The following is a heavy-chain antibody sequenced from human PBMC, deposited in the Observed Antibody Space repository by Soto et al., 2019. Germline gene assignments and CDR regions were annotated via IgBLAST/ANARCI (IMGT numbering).Heavy chain of an antibody. D-gene: IGHD6-13*01. CDR1: GGTFSNHA. CDR2: IIPIFTTT. Sequence: QVHLVQSGAEVKKPGSSVKVSCKAPGGTFSNHAINWVRQAPGQGLEWMGRIIPIFTTTNYAQKFQGRVTMTADESTITAYLELSSLKHDATAVYYCAREVAADGTCREDVFDLWGQGTLVTVSS. CDR3: AREVAADGTCREDVFDL. V-gene: IGHV1-69*12. J-gene: IGHJ3*01.